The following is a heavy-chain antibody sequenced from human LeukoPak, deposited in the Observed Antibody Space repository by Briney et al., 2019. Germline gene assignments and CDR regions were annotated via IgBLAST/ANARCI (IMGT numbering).Heavy chain of an antibody. D-gene: IGHD6-6*01. V-gene: IGHV3-48*01. CDR3: ARDSAARHPYYYYYMDV. Sequence: TGGSLRLSCAASGFTFSSYSMNWVRQAPGKGLEWVSYISSSSSTIYYADSVKGRFTISRDNAENSLYLQMNSLRAEDTAVYYCARDSAARHPYYYYYMDVWGKGTTVTVSS. CDR1: GFTFSSYS. CDR2: ISSSSSTI. J-gene: IGHJ6*03.